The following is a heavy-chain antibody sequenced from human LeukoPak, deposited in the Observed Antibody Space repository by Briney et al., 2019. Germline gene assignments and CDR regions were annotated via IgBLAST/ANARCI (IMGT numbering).Heavy chain of an antibody. D-gene: IGHD1-26*01. V-gene: IGHV4-59*01. Sequence: TSETLSLTCTVSGGSISSYYWSWIRQPPGKGLEWIGYIYYSGSTNYNPSPKSRVTISVDTSKNQFSLKLSSVTAADTAVYYCARVPPSGSYLYYFDYWGQGTLVTVSS. CDR3: ARVPPSGSYLYYFDY. J-gene: IGHJ4*02. CDR2: IYYSGST. CDR1: GGSISSYY.